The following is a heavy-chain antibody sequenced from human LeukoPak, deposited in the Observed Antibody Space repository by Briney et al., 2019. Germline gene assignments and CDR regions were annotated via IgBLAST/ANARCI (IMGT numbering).Heavy chain of an antibody. J-gene: IGHJ4*02. V-gene: IGHV3-23*01. CDR2: INSGGST. CDR3: AKMRYDSSGHYFDY. CDR1: GFTFSSYA. D-gene: IGHD3-22*01. Sequence: GGSLRLSCAASGFTFSSYAMSWVRQAPGKGLEWVSAINSGGSTYYADSVKGRFTISRDNSKNTLHLQMNSLRAEDTAVYYCAKMRYDSSGHYFDYWGQGTLVTVSS.